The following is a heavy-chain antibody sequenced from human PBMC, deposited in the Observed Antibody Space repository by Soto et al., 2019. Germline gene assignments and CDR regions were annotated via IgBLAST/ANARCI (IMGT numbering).Heavy chain of an antibody. V-gene: IGHV1-69*06. CDR2: IIPIFGTA. CDR1: GGTFSSYA. D-gene: IGHD2-15*01. J-gene: IGHJ4*02. Sequence: SVKVSCKASGGTFSSYAISWVRQAPGQGLEWMGGIIPIFGTANYAQKFQGRVTITADKSTSTAYMELSSLRSEDTAVYYCARQYCSGGSCYAKYDYWGQGTLGTVSS. CDR3: ARQYCSGGSCYAKYDY.